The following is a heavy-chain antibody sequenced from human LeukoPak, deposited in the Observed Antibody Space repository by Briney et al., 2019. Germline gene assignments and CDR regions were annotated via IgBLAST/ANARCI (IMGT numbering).Heavy chain of an antibody. D-gene: IGHD5-18*01. J-gene: IGHJ4*02. CDR1: GDSISSYY. V-gene: IGHV4-4*07. CDR3: ARGGGYSYNPPFDS. CDR2: INTSGTT. Sequence: SETLSLTCTVSGDSISSYYWTWIRQPAGKGLEWIGRINTSGTTHYNPSLKSRVTMSVDTSKNQFSLNLSSVTAADTAVYFCARGGGYSYNPPFDSRGQGTLVTVSS.